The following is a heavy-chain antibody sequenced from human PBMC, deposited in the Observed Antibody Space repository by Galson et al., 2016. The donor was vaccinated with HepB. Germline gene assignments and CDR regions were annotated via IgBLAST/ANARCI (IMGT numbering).Heavy chain of an antibody. CDR2: LSGSGDNT. Sequence: SLRLSCAASGSTFGRFAMSWVRQAPGKGLEWVASLSGSGDNTYYADSVKGRFTISRDNSKNMQYLQMNSVRAEDTAVYYCAKQALIVSGRHMDVWGQGTTVTVSS. D-gene: IGHD3-16*02. CDR3: AKQALIVSGRHMDV. J-gene: IGHJ6*02. V-gene: IGHV3-23*01. CDR1: GSTFGRFA.